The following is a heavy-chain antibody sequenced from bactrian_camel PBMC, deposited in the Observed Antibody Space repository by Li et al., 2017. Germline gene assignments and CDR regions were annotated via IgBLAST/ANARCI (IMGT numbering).Heavy chain of an antibody. V-gene: IGHV3S1*01. J-gene: IGHJ4*01. CDR2: LWIGGAQT. CDR1: RYTNKRNC. Sequence: HVQLVESGGGSVQAGGSLTLSCAAGRYTNKRNCMGWFRQRPGKDREGVAVLWIGGAQTTYADSVKGRFTISQDKAENMWYLQMNSLNPEDTAMYICAADLRCPFKKDDAIWGQGTQVTVS. CDR3: AADLRCPFKKDDAI. D-gene: IGHD1*01.